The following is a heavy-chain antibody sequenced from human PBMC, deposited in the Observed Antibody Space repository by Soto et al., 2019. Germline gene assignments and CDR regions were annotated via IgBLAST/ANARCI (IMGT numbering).Heavy chain of an antibody. CDR1: GFSLSNARMG. CDR2: IFSNDEK. J-gene: IGHJ4*02. CDR3: ARTIWDFWSGPNLDY. Sequence: QVTLKESGPVLVKPTETLTLTCTVSGFSLSNARMGVSWIRQPPGKALEWLAHIFSNDEKSYSTSLKSRLTISKDTSKSQVVLTMTNMDPVDTSTYYCARTIWDFWSGPNLDYWGQGTLVTVSS. D-gene: IGHD3-3*01. V-gene: IGHV2-26*01.